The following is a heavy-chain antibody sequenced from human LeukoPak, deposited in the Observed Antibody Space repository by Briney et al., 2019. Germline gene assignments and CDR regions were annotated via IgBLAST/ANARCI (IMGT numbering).Heavy chain of an antibody. CDR1: GFTFSSYA. D-gene: IGHD3-22*01. CDR2: ISGSGGST. J-gene: IGHJ4*02. CDR3: AKASAMIVVVSKHFDY. V-gene: IGHV3-23*01. Sequence: GGSLRLSCAASGFTFSSYAMSWLRQAPGKGLEWVSAISGSGGSTYYADSVKGRFTISSDNAKNTLYLQMNSLRAEDTAVYYCAKASAMIVVVSKHFDYWGQGTLVTVSS.